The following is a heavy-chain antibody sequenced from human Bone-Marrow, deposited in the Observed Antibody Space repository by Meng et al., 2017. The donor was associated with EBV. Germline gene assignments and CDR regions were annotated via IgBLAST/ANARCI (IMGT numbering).Heavy chain of an antibody. CDR3: VRFSNYVLDH. D-gene: IGHD3-10*01. J-gene: IGHJ4*02. CDR2: IHGYSANT. Sequence: HLGRAGREVHKPGASATVSYNTHGSSFTSFTLNWVRQVPGQGFEWVGWIHGYSANTHYAQKFHGRVNISTDTSTDTSYIELKNLRPDDTAIYYCVRFSNYVLDHWGQGTLVTVSS. CDR1: GSSFTSFT. V-gene: IGHV1-18*01.